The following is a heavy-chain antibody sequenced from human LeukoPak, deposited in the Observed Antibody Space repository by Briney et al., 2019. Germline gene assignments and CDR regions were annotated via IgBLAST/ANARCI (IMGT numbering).Heavy chain of an antibody. CDR1: GFTFSSYS. CDR2: ISSRSSHI. Sequence: GESLRLSCAASGFTFSSYSMNWVRQAPGKGLEWVSYISSRSSHIYYADSVKGRFTISRDNAKNSLYLQRNSLRAEDTAVYYCARDGYYYGSGSYYKVDFDYWGQGTLVTVSS. D-gene: IGHD3-10*01. CDR3: ARDGYYYGSGSYYKVDFDY. V-gene: IGHV3-48*01. J-gene: IGHJ4*02.